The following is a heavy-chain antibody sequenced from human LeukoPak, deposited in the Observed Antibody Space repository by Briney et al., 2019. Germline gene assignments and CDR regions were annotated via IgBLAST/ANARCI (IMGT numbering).Heavy chain of an antibody. CDR3: ASGGSPARMGSFGY. CDR1: GGSTSSGDYY. J-gene: IGHJ4*02. V-gene: IGHV4-30-4*01. D-gene: IGHD1-26*01. Sequence: SETLSLTRTVSGGSTSSGDYYWSWIRQPPGKCLEWIGYIYYSGSTYYNPSLKSRVTISVDTSKNQFSLKLSSVTAADTAVYYCASGGSPARMGSFGYWGQGTLVTVSS. CDR2: IYYSGST.